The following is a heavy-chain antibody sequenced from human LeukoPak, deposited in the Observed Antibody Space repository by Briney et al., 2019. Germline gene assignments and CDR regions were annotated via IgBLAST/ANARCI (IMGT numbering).Heavy chain of an antibody. CDR1: GYTFTSYD. CDR2: MNPNSGNT. D-gene: IGHD4-23*01. CDR3: ARRPGNQFLFDY. Sequence: ASVKVSCKAPGYTFTSYDINWVRQATGQGLEWMGWMNPNSGNTGYAQKFQGRVTMTRNTSISTAYMELSSLRSEDTAVYYCARRPGNQFLFDYWGQGTLVTVSS. V-gene: IGHV1-8*01. J-gene: IGHJ4*02.